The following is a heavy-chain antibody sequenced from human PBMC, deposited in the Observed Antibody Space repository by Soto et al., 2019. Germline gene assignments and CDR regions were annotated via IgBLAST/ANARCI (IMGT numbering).Heavy chain of an antibody. J-gene: IGHJ4*02. CDR3: ARDKSPYSSGWHNRHFDY. V-gene: IGHV3-30-3*01. Sequence: QVQLVESGGGVVQPGRSLRLSCAASGFTFSTYAMHWVRQAPGKGLEWVAVISYDGSNKYYADSVKGRFTISRDNSKNTLYLHMNGLRAEDTAVYYCARDKSPYSSGWHNRHFDYWGQGTLVTVSS. CDR2: ISYDGSNK. CDR1: GFTFSTYA. D-gene: IGHD6-19*01.